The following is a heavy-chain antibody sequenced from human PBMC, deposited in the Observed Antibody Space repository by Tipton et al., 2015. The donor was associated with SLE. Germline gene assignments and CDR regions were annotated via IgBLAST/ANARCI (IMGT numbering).Heavy chain of an antibody. D-gene: IGHD7-27*01. J-gene: IGHJ4*02. Sequence: GSLRLSCAASGFTFSSYSMNWVRQAPGKGLEWVSSISTSSTYIHYADSVKGRFTISRDNAKNSLYLQMNSLRAEDTAVYYCARDPGDWGYDYWGQGTLVTVSS. V-gene: IGHV3-21*01. CDR1: GFTFSSYS. CDR2: ISTSSTYI. CDR3: ARDPGDWGYDY.